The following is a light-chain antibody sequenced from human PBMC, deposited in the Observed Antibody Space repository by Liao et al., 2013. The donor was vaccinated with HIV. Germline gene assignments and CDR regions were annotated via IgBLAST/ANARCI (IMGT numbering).Light chain of an antibody. V-gene: IGLV3-1*01. Sequence: SYELTQPPSVSVSPGQTARITCSGDKLPKQYAYWYQQKPGQSPVLVIYQDSKRPSGIPERFSGSNSGNTATLTISGTQAMDEADYYCQAWDSSTGVFGTGTKVTVL. CDR1: KLPKQY. CDR3: QAWDSSTGV. CDR2: QDS. J-gene: IGLJ1*01.